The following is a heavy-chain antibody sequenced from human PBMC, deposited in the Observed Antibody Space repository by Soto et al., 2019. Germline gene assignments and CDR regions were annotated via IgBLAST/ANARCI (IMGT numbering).Heavy chain of an antibody. J-gene: IGHJ6*02. CDR2: ISYDGSNK. Sequence: QVQLVESGGGVVQPGRSLRLSCAASGFTFSNYAMHWVRQAPGKGLEWVAVISYDGSNKYYADSVKGRFTISRDNSKNTLXXQXNXXRAEDTAVYYCAKVVRGHCTKGVCSNGYFHYGMEVWGRGAKVTVSS. CDR1: GFTFSNYA. CDR3: AKVVRGHCTKGVCSNGYFHYGMEV. D-gene: IGHD2-8*01. V-gene: IGHV3-30*18.